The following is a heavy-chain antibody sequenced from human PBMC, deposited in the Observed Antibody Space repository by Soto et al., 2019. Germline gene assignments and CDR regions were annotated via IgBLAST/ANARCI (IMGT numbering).Heavy chain of an antibody. J-gene: IGHJ3*02. CDR2: INNDGSST. D-gene: IGHD3-10*01. Sequence: EVQLVESGGGLVQPGGSLRLSCAASGFTFSSNWMHWVRQAPGKGLVWVSRINNDGSSTRYAEPVKGRFTISRDNAKSTLHLQMDSLRVEDTAVYYCARTFITYFDSGSYLHDAFDIWGQGTMVTVSS. CDR3: ARTFITYFDSGSYLHDAFDI. V-gene: IGHV3-74*01. CDR1: GFTFSSNW.